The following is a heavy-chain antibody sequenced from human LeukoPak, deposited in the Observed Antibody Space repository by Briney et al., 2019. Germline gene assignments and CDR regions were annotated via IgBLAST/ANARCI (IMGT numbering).Heavy chain of an antibody. CDR1: SGSISSYY. J-gene: IGHJ4*02. Sequence: PSETLSLTCTVSSGSISSYYWSWVRQPPGKGLEWIGNIYYSGSTYYNPSLKSRVTISVDTSKNQFSLKLSSVTAADTAVYYCARRTRRSTRIAAAGTFDYWGQGTLVTVSS. D-gene: IGHD6-13*01. CDR2: IYYSGST. CDR3: ARRTRRSTRIAAAGTFDY. V-gene: IGHV4-59*04.